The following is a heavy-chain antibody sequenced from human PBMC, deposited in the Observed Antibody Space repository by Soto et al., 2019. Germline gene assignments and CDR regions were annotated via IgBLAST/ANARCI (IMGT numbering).Heavy chain of an antibody. Sequence: PGGSLRLSCAASGFTFSRYAMHWVRQAPGKGLEWVTIISYDGSNKNYGDSVKGRFTVSRDNPGNTLSLQMNSLRPEDTGIYYCAKDWGGRLDFWGQGAWVTVSS. D-gene: IGHD7-27*01. CDR1: GFTFSRYA. CDR3: AKDWGGRLDF. J-gene: IGHJ4*02. V-gene: IGHV3-30*01. CDR2: ISYDGSNK.